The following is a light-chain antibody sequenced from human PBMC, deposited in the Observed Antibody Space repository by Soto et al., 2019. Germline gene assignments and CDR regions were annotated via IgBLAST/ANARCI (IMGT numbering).Light chain of an antibody. CDR3: QQLRMYPST. V-gene: IGKV1-9*01. CDR2: AAS. J-gene: IGKJ4*01. CDR1: QDIAIY. Sequence: SQFTPSPSSLSASVLDIVAIACRASQDIAIYLAWYQQKPGEAPKLLIYAASTLYGGVPSRFSGSGSGTDFALTITSLQAEDFATYYCQQLRMYPSTFGGGTKVDIK.